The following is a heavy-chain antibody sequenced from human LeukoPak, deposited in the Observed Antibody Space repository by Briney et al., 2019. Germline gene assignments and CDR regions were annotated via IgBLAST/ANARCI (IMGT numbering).Heavy chain of an antibody. D-gene: IGHD6-6*01. CDR2: INPNSGGT. Sequence: ASVKVSCKASGYTFTTYAMNWVRQAPGQGLEWMGWINPNSGGTNYAQKFQGRVTMTRDTSISTAYMELSRLRSDDTAVYYCAREKQLVGFDPWGQGTLVTVSS. CDR1: GYTFTTYA. J-gene: IGHJ5*02. CDR3: AREKQLVGFDP. V-gene: IGHV1-2*02.